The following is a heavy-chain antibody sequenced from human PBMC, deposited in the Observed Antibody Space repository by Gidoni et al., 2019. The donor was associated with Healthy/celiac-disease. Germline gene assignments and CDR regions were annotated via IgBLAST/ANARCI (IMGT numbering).Heavy chain of an antibody. D-gene: IGHD3-10*01. CDR3: ARHDMVRGVIVGYYGMDV. Sequence: QLQLQESGPGLVKPSETLSLTCTVSGGSISRSSYYWGWIRQPPGKGLEWIGIIYYSGSTYYNPSLKSRVTISVDTSKNQFSLKLSSVTAADTAVYYCARHDMVRGVIVGYYGMDVWGQGTTVTVSS. J-gene: IGHJ6*02. V-gene: IGHV4-39*01. CDR1: GGSISRSSYY. CDR2: IYYSGST.